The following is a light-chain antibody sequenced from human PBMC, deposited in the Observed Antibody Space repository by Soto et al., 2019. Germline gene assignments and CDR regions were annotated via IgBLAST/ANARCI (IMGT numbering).Light chain of an antibody. V-gene: IGKV1-27*01. Sequence: DIQMTQSPSSLSASVGDRVTITCRASQDIGNYLAWYQKKPGKVPKLLIYAASTLQSGVPSRFSGSGSGTDFTLTISSLQPEDVATYYCQSAKSDPLTFGGGTKVEIK. CDR1: QDIGNY. CDR2: AAS. CDR3: QSAKSDPLT. J-gene: IGKJ4*02.